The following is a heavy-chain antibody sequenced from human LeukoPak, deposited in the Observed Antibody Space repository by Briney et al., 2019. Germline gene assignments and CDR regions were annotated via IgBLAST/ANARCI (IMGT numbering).Heavy chain of an antibody. D-gene: IGHD3-22*01. Sequence: GGSLRLSCAASGLTFSSYSMNWVRQAPGKGLEWVSSISSSSSYIYYADSVKGRFTISRDNAKNSLYLQMNSLRAEDTAVYYCAREQLGTMIVEPGLDYWGQGTLVTVSS. J-gene: IGHJ4*02. V-gene: IGHV3-21*01. CDR3: AREQLGTMIVEPGLDY. CDR1: GLTFSSYS. CDR2: ISSSSSYI.